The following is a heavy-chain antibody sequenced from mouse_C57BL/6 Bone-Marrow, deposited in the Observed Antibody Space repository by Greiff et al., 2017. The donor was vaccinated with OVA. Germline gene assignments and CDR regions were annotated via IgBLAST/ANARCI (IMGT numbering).Heavy chain of an antibody. V-gene: IGHV5-4*03. CDR3: ARFPDGSFAY. J-gene: IGHJ3*01. CDR2: ISDGGSYT. CDR1: GFTFSSYA. D-gene: IGHD2-3*01. Sequence: EVKLVESGGGLVKPGGSLKLSCAASGFTFSSYAMSWVRQTPEKRLEWVATISDGGSYTYYPDNVKGRFTISRDNAKNNLYLQMSHLKSEDTAMYYCARFPDGSFAYWGQGTLVTVSA.